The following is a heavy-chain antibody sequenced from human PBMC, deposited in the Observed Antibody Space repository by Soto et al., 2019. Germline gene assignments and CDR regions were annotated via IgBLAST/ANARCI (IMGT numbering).Heavy chain of an antibody. CDR1: GFTFSSYG. CDR2: ISYDGSNK. D-gene: IGHD5-18*01. CDR3: AKDYALYRGYSYGYLGSDY. Sequence: QVQLVESGGGVVQPGRSLRLSCAASGFTFSSYGMHWVRQAPGKGLEWVAVISYDGSNKYYADSVKGRFTISRDNSKNTLYLQMNSLRAEDTAVYYCAKDYALYRGYSYGYLGSDYWGQGTLVTVSS. V-gene: IGHV3-30*18. J-gene: IGHJ4*02.